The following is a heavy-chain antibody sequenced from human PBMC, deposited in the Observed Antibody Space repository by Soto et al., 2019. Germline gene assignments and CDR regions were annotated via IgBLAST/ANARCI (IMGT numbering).Heavy chain of an antibody. J-gene: IGHJ4*02. CDR3: ARGRHYYDTSVYYPDY. D-gene: IGHD3-22*01. CDR1: GFTFRSYE. CDR2: ISSSASTI. V-gene: IGHV3-48*03. Sequence: AGGSLRLSCAASGFTFRSYEMNWVRQAPGKGLEWLSYISSSASTIYYADSVKGRFTISRDNAKNSLYLQMNSLRAEDTAVYYCARGRHYYDTSVYYPDYWGQGTLVTVSS.